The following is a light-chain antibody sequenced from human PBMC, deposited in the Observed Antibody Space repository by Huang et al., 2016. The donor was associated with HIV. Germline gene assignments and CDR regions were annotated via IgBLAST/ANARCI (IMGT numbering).Light chain of an antibody. CDR2: DAA. J-gene: IGKJ4*01. Sequence: EIVLTQSPATLSLSPGERATLSCRASQSVSSYLAWYQPTPGQAPRLLIYDAANRASGISARFSGSGSGTDFTLTISSLEPEDFAVYYCQQRSDWALTFGGGTRVEIK. CDR1: QSVSSY. V-gene: IGKV3-11*01. CDR3: QQRSDWALT.